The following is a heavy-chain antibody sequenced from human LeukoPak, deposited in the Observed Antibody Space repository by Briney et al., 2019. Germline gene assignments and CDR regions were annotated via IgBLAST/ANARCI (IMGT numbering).Heavy chain of an antibody. CDR1: AFTFSTYT. CDR2: ISGSSSTI. J-gene: IGHJ4*02. CDR3: ARKYIYGFDY. D-gene: IGHD5-18*01. V-gene: IGHV3-48*01. Sequence: GGSLRLSCAASAFTFSTYTMNWVRQAPGKGLDWVAYISGSSSTIYYADSVKGRFTISRDNANNSLYLQMNSLRAEDTAVYYCARKYIYGFDYWGQGTLVTVSS.